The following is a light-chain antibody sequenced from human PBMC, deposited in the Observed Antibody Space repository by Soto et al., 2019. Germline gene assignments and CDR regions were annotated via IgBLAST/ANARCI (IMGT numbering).Light chain of an antibody. CDR3: QQYGSSPPEKT. Sequence: EIVMTQSPATLSVSPGERATLSCRASQSVGSNLAWYQQKPGQAPRLLIYGASTRATGIPARFSGSGSGTEFTLTISSLQSEDFAVYYCQQYGSSPPEKTFGQGTKVEIK. CDR2: GAS. CDR1: QSVGSN. J-gene: IGKJ1*01. V-gene: IGKV3-15*01.